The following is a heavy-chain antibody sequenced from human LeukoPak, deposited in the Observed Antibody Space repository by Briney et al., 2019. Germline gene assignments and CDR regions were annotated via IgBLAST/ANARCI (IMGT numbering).Heavy chain of an antibody. CDR2: IYTSGST. J-gene: IGHJ6*02. V-gene: IGHV4-61*02. CDR3: ARVSTGRSWSNYYYGKDV. D-gene: IGHD6-13*01. CDR1: GGSISSGSYY. Sequence: SQTLSLTCTVSGGSISSGSYYWSWIRQPAGKGLEWIGRIYTSGSTNYNPSLKSRVTISVDTSKNQFSLKLSSVTAADTAVYYWARVSTGRSWSNYYYGKDVWGQGTTVTVSS.